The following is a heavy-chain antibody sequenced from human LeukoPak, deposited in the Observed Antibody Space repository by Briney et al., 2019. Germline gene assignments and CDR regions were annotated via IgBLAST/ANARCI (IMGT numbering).Heavy chain of an antibody. D-gene: IGHD6-13*01. Sequence: SETLSLTCTVSGGSISSYYWSWIRQPPGKGLEWIGYIYYSGSTNYNPSLKSRVTISVDTSKNQFSLKLSSVTAADTAVYYCARAKYSTDSSSWYWFDPWGQGTLVTVSS. CDR3: ARAKYSTDSSSWYWFDP. V-gene: IGHV4-59*01. J-gene: IGHJ5*02. CDR1: GGSISSYY. CDR2: IYYSGST.